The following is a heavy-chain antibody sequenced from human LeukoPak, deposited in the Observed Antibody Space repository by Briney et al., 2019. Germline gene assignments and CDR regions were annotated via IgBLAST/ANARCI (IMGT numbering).Heavy chain of an antibody. CDR1: GYTFTSYG. D-gene: IGHD1-26*01. J-gene: IGHJ6*02. CDR2: ISAYNGNT. V-gene: IGHV1-18*01. Sequence: ASVKVSCKASGYTFTSYGISWVRQAPGQGLEWMGWISAYNGNTNYAQKLQGRVTMTTDTSTSTAYMELRSLRSDDTAVYYCARDHGDLSYRYYYGMDVWGQGTTVTVSS. CDR3: ARDHGDLSYRYYYGMDV.